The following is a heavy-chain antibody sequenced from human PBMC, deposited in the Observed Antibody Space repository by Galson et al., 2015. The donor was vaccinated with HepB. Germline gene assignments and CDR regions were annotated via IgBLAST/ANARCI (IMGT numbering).Heavy chain of an antibody. Sequence: SLRLSCAASGFTFSSYSMNWVRQAPGKGLEWVSSISSSSSYIYYADSVKGRFTISRDNAKNSLYLQMNSLRAEDTAVYYCARDPGRDCGYDFCAFDLWGRGTLVTVSS. V-gene: IGHV3-21*01. CDR2: ISSSSSYI. CDR3: ARDPGRDCGYDFCAFDL. D-gene: IGHD5-12*01. J-gene: IGHJ2*01. CDR1: GFTFSSYS.